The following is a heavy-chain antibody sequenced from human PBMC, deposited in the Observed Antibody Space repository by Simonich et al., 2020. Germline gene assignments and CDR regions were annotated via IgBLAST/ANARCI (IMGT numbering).Heavy chain of an antibody. D-gene: IGHD6-6*01. Sequence: QVQLVQSGAEVKKPGASVKVSCKASGYTFTGYYMHWVRQAPGQGLGWMGGINPNSGGTNYAQKFQGRVTMTRDTSISTAYMELSRLRSDDTAVYYCARDRAARYYYYYYMDVWGKGTTVTVSS. CDR3: ARDRAARYYYYYYMDV. V-gene: IGHV1-2*02. CDR2: INPNSGGT. CDR1: GYTFTGYY. J-gene: IGHJ6*03.